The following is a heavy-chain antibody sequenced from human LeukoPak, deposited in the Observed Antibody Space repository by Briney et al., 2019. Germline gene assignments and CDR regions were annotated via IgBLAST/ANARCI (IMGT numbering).Heavy chain of an antibody. CDR2: INHDGSST. J-gene: IGHJ4*02. CDR1: GFTVSSNY. D-gene: IGHD3-22*01. Sequence: TGGSLRLSCAASGFTVSSNYMSWVCQAPGKGLVWVSRINHDGSSTNYADSVKGRFTISRDNAKNTLYLQMNSLRAEDTAVYYCVRDWGYDSSGYWQKYFDTWGQGTLVTVSS. V-gene: IGHV3-74*01. CDR3: VRDWGYDSSGYWQKYFDT.